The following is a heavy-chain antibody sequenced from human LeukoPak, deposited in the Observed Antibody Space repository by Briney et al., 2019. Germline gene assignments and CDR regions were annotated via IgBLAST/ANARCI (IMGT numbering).Heavy chain of an antibody. Sequence: GGSLRLSCAASGFTFSDYYMNWIRRAPGKGLEWVSYISSSSSTIYYADSVKGRFTISRDNAKNSLYLQMNSLRAEDTAVYYCARDSPYSSSWYYFDYWGQGTLVTVSS. CDR1: GFTFSDYY. V-gene: IGHV3-11*04. CDR3: ARDSPYSSSWYYFDY. D-gene: IGHD6-13*01. J-gene: IGHJ4*02. CDR2: ISSSSSTI.